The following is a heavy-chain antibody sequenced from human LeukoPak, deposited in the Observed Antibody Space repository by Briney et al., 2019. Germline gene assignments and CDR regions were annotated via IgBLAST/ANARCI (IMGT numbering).Heavy chain of an antibody. CDR3: AKSGGYGLIDY. D-gene: IGHD1-26*01. CDR2: TYYTGNT. V-gene: IGHV4-39*01. Sequence: PSETLSLTCAVSGASISGSGYYLGWIRQPPWKGLEWIGNTYYTGNTYYNASLQSRATISIDTSKNQFSLRLNSVTAADTAMYYCAKSGGYGLIDYWGQGTLVTVSS. J-gene: IGHJ4*02. CDR1: GASISGSGYY.